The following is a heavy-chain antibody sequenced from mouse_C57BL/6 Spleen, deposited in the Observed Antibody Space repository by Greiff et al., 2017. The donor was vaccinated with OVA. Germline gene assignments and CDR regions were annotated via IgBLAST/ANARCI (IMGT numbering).Heavy chain of an antibody. Sequence: VQLQQSGPELVKPGASVKISCKASGYSFTSYYIHWVKQRPGQGLEWIGWIYPGSGNTKYNEKFKGKATLTADTSSSTAYMQLSSLTSEDSAVYYCARVEKLVRDAMDYWGQGTSVTVSS. CDR1: GYSFTSYY. V-gene: IGHV1-66*01. J-gene: IGHJ4*01. CDR3: ARVEKLVRDAMDY. D-gene: IGHD4-1*01. CDR2: IYPGSGNT.